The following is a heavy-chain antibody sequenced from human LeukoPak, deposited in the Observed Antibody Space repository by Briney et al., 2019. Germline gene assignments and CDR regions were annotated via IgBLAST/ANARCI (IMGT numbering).Heavy chain of an antibody. V-gene: IGHV1-69*06. Sequence: SVKVSCKASGGTFSSYAISWVRQAPGQGLEWMGGIIPIFGTENYAQKFQGRVTITADKSTSTAYMELSSLRSEDTAVYYCAGSYYKSYFDYWGQGTLVTVSS. D-gene: IGHD3-10*01. CDR2: IIPIFGTE. CDR3: AGSYYKSYFDY. CDR1: GGTFSSYA. J-gene: IGHJ4*02.